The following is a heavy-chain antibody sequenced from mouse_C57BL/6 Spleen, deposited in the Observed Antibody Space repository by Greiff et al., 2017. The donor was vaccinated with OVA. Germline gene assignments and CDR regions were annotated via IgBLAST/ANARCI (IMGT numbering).Heavy chain of an antibody. V-gene: IGHV1-62-2*01. J-gene: IGHJ2*01. D-gene: IGHD1-1*01. CDR2: FYPGSGSI. CDR3: ARHEDGRSWFDY. CDR1: GYTFTEYT. Sequence: VQLQESGAELVKPGASVKLSCKASGYTFTEYTIHWVKQRSGQGLEWIGWFYPGSGSIKYNEKFKDKATLTADKSSSTVYMALSSLTSEDSAVYCCARHEDGRSWFDYWGQGTTLTVSS.